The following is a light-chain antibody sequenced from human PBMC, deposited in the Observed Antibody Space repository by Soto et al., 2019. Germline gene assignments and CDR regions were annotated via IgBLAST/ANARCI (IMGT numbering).Light chain of an antibody. CDR1: QSVTIY. V-gene: IGKV3-15*01. J-gene: IGKJ4*01. CDR2: SAS. Sequence: EIVMTQSPATLSVSPGERATLSCRASQSVTIYLAWNQQKPGQAPRLLIYSASTRATGIPARFSGSGSGTEFTLTISSLQSEDFAVYYCQQYNNWPLTFGGGTKVEIK. CDR3: QQYNNWPLT.